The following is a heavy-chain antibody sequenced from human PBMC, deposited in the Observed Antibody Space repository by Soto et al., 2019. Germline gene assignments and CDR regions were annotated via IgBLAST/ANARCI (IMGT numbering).Heavy chain of an antibody. Sequence: GESLKISCKGSGYSFTSYWIGWVRQMPGKGLEWMGIIYPGDSDTRYSPSFQGQVTISADKSISTAYLQWSSLKASDTAMYHCARGGYGDPSGYYYYSMDVWGKGTTVTVSS. V-gene: IGHV5-51*01. CDR1: GYSFTSYW. CDR2: IYPGDSDT. J-gene: IGHJ6*03. CDR3: ARGGYGDPSGYYYYSMDV. D-gene: IGHD4-17*01.